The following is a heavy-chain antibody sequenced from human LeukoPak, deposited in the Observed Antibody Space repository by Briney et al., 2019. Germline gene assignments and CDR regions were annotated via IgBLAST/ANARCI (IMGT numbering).Heavy chain of an antibody. J-gene: IGHJ4*02. Sequence: GGSLRLSCAASGFTFSSCEMNWVRQAPGKGLEWVAVISYDGSNKYYADSVKGRFTISRDNSKNTLYLQMNSLRAEDTAVYYCAKDGSSSWYLFDYWGQGTLVTVSS. CDR1: GFTFSSCE. CDR3: AKDGSSSWYLFDY. CDR2: ISYDGSNK. V-gene: IGHV3-30*18. D-gene: IGHD6-13*01.